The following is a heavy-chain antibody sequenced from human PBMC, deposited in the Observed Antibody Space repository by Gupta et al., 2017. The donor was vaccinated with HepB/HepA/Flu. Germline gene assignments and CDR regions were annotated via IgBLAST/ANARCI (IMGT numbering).Heavy chain of an antibody. V-gene: IGHV4-4*07. Sequence: QVQLQESGPGLVTPSETLSLTCTVSGDSLTNNYWSWIRQPAGRGLQWIGRIYTSGSTNYNPSLKSRVSMSVDMSKKQFSLNLSSVTAADTAVYYCTRDVGYGPYKYYYYMDGWGKGTTVTVSS. D-gene: IGHD5-18*01. J-gene: IGHJ6*03. CDR1: GDSLTNNY. CDR3: TRDVGYGPYKYYYYMDG. CDR2: IYTSGST.